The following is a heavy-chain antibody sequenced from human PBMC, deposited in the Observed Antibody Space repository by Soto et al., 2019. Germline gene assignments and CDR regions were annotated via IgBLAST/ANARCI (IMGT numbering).Heavy chain of an antibody. Sequence: QVQLQESGPGLVKPSQTLSLTCTVSGGSINSGGYCWRWIRRHPGKGLDWIGCISYGGSTSYNPSLKIRVTISVDTSKNQFSLKLTSVTAADTAVYCCSRGILVWGQGALITVSS. V-gene: IGHV4-31*03. CDR3: SRGILV. D-gene: IGHD5-18*01. J-gene: IGHJ4*02. CDR2: ISYGGST. CDR1: GGSINSGGYC.